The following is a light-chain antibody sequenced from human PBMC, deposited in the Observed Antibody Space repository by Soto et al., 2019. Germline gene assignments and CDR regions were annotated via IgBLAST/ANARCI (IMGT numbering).Light chain of an antibody. CDR2: GAF. CDR3: QQYGSSRT. Sequence: IVVTKSPCTLSLSPGESATLSCRASHSVTRDSVAWYQQKRGQAPRLLIYGAFNRATGIPDRFSGTGSGTDFTLTISRLEPEDFAVYYCQQYGSSRTFGQGTKVDI. CDR1: HSVTRDS. V-gene: IGKV3-20*01. J-gene: IGKJ1*01.